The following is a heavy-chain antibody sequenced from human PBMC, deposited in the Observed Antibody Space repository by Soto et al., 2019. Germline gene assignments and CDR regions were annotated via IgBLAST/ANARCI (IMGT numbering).Heavy chain of an antibody. Sequence: ASVKVSCKASGYMFTNYYMHWVRQAPGQGLEWMAIINSGGGSTTYAPKFQARVTMTRDTSTSTFYMELSSLTSEDTALYYCAMGQWLGYWG. CDR3: AMGQWLGY. J-gene: IGHJ4*01. V-gene: IGHV1-46*01. CDR1: GYMFTNYY. CDR2: INSGGGST. D-gene: IGHD6-19*01.